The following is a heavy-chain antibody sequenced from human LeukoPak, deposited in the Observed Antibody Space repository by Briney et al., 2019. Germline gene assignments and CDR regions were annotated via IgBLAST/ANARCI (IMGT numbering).Heavy chain of an antibody. CDR3: ARVFGYFGSGSADY. J-gene: IGHJ4*02. D-gene: IGHD3-10*01. V-gene: IGHV3-7*01. CDR2: IKQDGSEK. Sequence: GGSLRLSCAASGFTFSSYWMGWVRQAPGKGLEWVANIKQDGSEKYYVDSVKGRFTISRDNAKNSLYLQMNSLRAEDTAVYYCARVFGYFGSGSADYWGQGALVTVSS. CDR1: GFTFSSYW.